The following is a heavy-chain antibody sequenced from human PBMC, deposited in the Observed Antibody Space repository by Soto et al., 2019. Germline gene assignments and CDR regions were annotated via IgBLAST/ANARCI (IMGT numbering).Heavy chain of an antibody. J-gene: IGHJ6*03. CDR2: IYFSGST. V-gene: IGHV4-31*11. Sequence: QVQLQESGPGLVKPSQTLSLTCVVSGGSISNGGYYWSWIRQHPVKGLEWIGAIYFSGSTYYNPSLKSRITISVATPKNQFSLKLSSVTAADTAVYYCARDSHSQQPNHRWGGGYMDVWGKGTTVTVSS. CDR3: ARDSHSQQPNHRWGGGYMDV. CDR1: GGSISNGGYY. D-gene: IGHD6-13*01.